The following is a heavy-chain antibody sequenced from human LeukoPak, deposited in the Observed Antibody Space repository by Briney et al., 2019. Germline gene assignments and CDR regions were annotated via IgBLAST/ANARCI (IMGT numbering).Heavy chain of an antibody. CDR3: ARDGEWGLLGAFDI. CDR2: ISSSSSTI. CDR1: GFTFSSYS. D-gene: IGHD1-26*01. V-gene: IGHV3-48*04. J-gene: IGHJ3*02. Sequence: GGSLRLSCAASGFTFSSYSMNWVRQAPGKGLEWVSYISSSSSTIYYADSVKGRFTISRDNAKNSLCLQMNSLRAEDTAVYYCARDGEWGLLGAFDIWGQGTMVTVSS.